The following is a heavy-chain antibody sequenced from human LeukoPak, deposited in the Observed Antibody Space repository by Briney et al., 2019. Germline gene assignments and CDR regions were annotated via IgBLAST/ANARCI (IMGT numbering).Heavy chain of an antibody. CDR1: GFTFSSYS. CDR3: VQDWAWGAFGS. J-gene: IGHJ4*02. D-gene: IGHD7-27*01. CDR2: ISSSSSYI. V-gene: IGHV3-21*01. Sequence: GGSLRLSCAASGFTFSSYSMNWVRQAPGKGLEWVSSISSSSSYIYYADSVKGRFTISRDNAKNSLYLQMNSLRAEDTAVYYCVQDWAWGAFGSWGQGTLVTVSS.